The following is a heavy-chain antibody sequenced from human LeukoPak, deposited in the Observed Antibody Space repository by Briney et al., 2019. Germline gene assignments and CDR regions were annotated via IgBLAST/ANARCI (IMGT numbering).Heavy chain of an antibody. V-gene: IGHV3-9*01. Sequence: GRSLRLSCAASGFTFDDYAMHWVRHAPGKGLEWVSGISWNSGSIGYADSVKGRFTISRDNAKNTLYLQMNSLRAEDTAVYYCASHTARRYYYYYGMDVWGQGTTVTVSS. CDR3: ASHTARRYYYYYGMDV. D-gene: IGHD5-18*01. J-gene: IGHJ6*02. CDR2: ISWNSGSI. CDR1: GFTFDDYA.